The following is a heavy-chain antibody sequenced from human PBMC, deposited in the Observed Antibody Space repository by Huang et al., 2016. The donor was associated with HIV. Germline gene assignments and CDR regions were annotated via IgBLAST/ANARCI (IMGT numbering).Heavy chain of an antibody. V-gene: IGHV1-69*13. CDR3: AREGYCSGSSCYAPYFDY. J-gene: IGHJ4*02. CDR1: GGTFSSYA. Sequence: QVQLVQSGAEVKKPGSSVKVSCKASGGTFSSYAISWGRQAPGQGLEWMGGIILSFGTANYAQKFQDRVTITADESTSTAYMELSSLRSEDTAVYYCAREGYCSGSSCYAPYFDYWGQGTLVTVSS. D-gene: IGHD2-15*01. CDR2: IILSFGTA.